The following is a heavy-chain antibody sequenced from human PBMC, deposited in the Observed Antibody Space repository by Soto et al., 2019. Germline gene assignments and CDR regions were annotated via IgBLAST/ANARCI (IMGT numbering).Heavy chain of an antibody. V-gene: IGHV4-30-4*01. Sequence: PSETLSLTCTVSGGSISSGDYYWSWIRQPPGKGLEWIGYIYYSGSTYYNPSLKSRVTISVDTSKNQFSLKLSSVTAADTAVYYCARGTNYYDSSGYEAVYFDYWGQGTLVTVSS. J-gene: IGHJ4*02. CDR2: IYYSGST. CDR1: GGSISSGDYY. CDR3: ARGTNYYDSSGYEAVYFDY. D-gene: IGHD3-22*01.